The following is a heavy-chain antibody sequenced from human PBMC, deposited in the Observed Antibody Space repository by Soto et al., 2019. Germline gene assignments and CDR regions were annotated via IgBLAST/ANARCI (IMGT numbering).Heavy chain of an antibody. CDR2: IIPIFGTA. CDR1: GGTFSSYA. CDR3: AKLPDLIAARYFDY. Sequence: SVKVSCKASGGTFSSYAISWVRQAPGQGLEWMGGIIPIFGTANYAQKFQGRVTITADESTSTAYMELSSLRSEDTAVYYCAKLPDLIAARYFDYWGQGTLVTVS. V-gene: IGHV1-69*13. D-gene: IGHD6-6*01. J-gene: IGHJ4*02.